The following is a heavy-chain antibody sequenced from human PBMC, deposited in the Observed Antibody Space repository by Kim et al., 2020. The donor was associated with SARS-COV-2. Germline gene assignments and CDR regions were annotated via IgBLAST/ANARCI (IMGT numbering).Heavy chain of an antibody. D-gene: IGHD3-22*01. V-gene: IGHV1-3*01. J-gene: IGHJ6*02. CDR3: AREENEDYDSSGYYYGGRGMDV. CDR1: GYTFTSYA. Sequence: ASVKFSCKASGYTFTSYAMHWVRQAPGQRLEWMGWINAGNGNTKYSQKFQGRVTITRDTSASTAYMELSSLRSEDTAVYYCAREENEDYDSSGYYYGGRGMDVWGQGTTVTVSS. CDR2: INAGNGNT.